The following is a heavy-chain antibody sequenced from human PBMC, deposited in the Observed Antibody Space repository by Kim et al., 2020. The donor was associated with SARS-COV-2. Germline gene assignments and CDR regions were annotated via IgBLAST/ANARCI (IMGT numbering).Heavy chain of an antibody. V-gene: IGHV3-30*18. CDR3: AKDRRRYGGKQEMDV. CDR1: GFTFSSYG. CDR2: ISYDGSNK. D-gene: IGHD4-17*01. Sequence: GGSLRLSCAASGFTFSSYGMHWVRQAPGKGLEWVAVISYDGSNKYYADSVKGRFTISRDNSKNTLYLQMNSLRAEDTAVYYCAKDRRRYGGKQEMDVWGQGTTVTVSS. J-gene: IGHJ6*02.